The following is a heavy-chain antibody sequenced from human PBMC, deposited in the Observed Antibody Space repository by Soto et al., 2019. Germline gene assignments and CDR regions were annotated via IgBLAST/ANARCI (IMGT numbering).Heavy chain of an antibody. J-gene: IGHJ5*02. V-gene: IGHV1-18*01. Sequence: GXSAKLSCKASGFTFTRYGISWVRQAPGQGLEWMGWLSDXNGNTXYAQQLTGRVXXTTDTYTXXAYMELRSMRSDDTAVYYCARAWEQWLAWWFDPWGQGTLVTASS. CDR3: ARAWEQWLAWWFDP. D-gene: IGHD6-19*01. CDR1: GFTFTRYG. CDR2: LSDXNGNT.